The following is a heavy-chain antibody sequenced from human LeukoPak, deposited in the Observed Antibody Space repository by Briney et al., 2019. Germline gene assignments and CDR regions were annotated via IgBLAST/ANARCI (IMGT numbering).Heavy chain of an antibody. CDR2: ISYDGSNK. J-gene: IGHJ4*02. CDR3: ARIVGATHFDS. V-gene: IGHV3-30*04. Sequence: PGGSLRLSCAASGFTFSSYAMHWVRQAPGKGLEWVAVISYDGSNKYYTDSVKGRFTISRDNSKNTLYLQMNSLRAEDTAVYYCARIVGATHFDSWGQGTLVTVSS. CDR1: GFTFSSYA. D-gene: IGHD1-26*01.